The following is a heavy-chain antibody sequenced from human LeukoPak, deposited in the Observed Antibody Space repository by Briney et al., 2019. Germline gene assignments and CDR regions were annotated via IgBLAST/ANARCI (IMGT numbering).Heavy chain of an antibody. J-gene: IGHJ6*03. CDR1: GFTVSSNY. Sequence: GGSLRLSCAASGFTVSSNYMSWVRQAPGKGLEWVSVIYSGGSTYYADSVKGRFTISRDNSKNTLYLQMNSLRAEDTAVYYCARVRGYYGSGSYSHTYYYYMDVWGKGTTVTISS. CDR3: ARVRGYYGSGSYSHTYYYYMDV. D-gene: IGHD3-10*01. CDR2: IYSGGST. V-gene: IGHV3-66*01.